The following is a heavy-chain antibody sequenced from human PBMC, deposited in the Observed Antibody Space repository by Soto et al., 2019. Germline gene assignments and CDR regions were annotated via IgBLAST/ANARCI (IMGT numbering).Heavy chain of an antibody. D-gene: IGHD3-3*01. Sequence: SETLSLTCTVSGGSISGSSYYWGWIRQPPGKGLEWIGSIYYSGSTYYNPSLKSRVTISVDTSKNQFSLKLSSVTAADTAVYYCARLQGFCSGYYTGSGTSWFDPWGQGTLVTVSS. CDR2: IYYSGST. CDR3: ARLQGFCSGYYTGSGTSWFDP. V-gene: IGHV4-39*01. J-gene: IGHJ5*02. CDR1: GGSISGSSYY.